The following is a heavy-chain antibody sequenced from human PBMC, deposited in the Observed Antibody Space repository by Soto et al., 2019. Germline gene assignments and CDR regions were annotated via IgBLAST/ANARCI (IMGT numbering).Heavy chain of an antibody. CDR3: VKDPGAVTGDEYFQH. CDR1: GFTFSSYA. D-gene: IGHD6-19*01. CDR2: ISSNGGTT. V-gene: IGHV3-64D*06. Sequence: GGSLRLSCSASGFTFSSYAMHWVRQAPGKGLEYASGISSNGGTTYYVDSVKGRFIISRDNSKDTLYLQMTSLKTEDTAVYYCVKDPGAVTGDEYFQHWGLGTLVTVSS. J-gene: IGHJ1*01.